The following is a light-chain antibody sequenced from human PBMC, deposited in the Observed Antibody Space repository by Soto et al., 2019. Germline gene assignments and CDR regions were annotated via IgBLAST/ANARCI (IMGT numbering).Light chain of an antibody. CDR1: QGISKY. CDR2: SAS. V-gene: IGKV1-12*01. Sequence: DIQMTQSPSSLSASVGDRVTITSRASQGISKYLAWFQQKPGKAPKLLIYSASSLQSGVPSRFSGRGSGTVFTLTSSSLQPEDFAAYYWQQASSFPLTFGGGTQVEIK. J-gene: IGKJ4*01. CDR3: QQASSFPLT.